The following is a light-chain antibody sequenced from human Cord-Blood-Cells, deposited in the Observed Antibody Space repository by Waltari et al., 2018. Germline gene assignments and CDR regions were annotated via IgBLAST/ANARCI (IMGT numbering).Light chain of an antibody. CDR1: SSDVGGYNY. CDR3: SSYTSSSTRV. CDR2: DVS. Sequence: QSALTQPASVSGSPGQSITISCTGTSSDVGGYNYVSWYQQHPGKAPKRMICDVSKRPYGCSNRFSGPKSGNTASLTISGLQAEDEADYYCSSYTSSSTRVFGTGTKVTVL. J-gene: IGLJ1*01. V-gene: IGLV2-14*01.